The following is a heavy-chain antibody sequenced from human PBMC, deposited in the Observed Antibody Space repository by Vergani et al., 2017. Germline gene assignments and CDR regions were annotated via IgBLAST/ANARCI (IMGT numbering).Heavy chain of an antibody. CDR2: IIPIFGSA. CDR3: AGVLRWLQLNYCYGVDV. CDR1: GGTFSSYA. V-gene: IGHV1-69*06. J-gene: IGHJ6*02. Sequence: QVQLVQSGAEVKKPGSSVKVSCKASGGTFSSYAISWVRQAPGQGLEWMGGIIPIFGSANYAQKFQGRVTITADKSTSTAYMELSSLRSEDTAVYYCAGVLRWLQLNYCYGVDVWGQGTTVTVSS. D-gene: IGHD5-24*01.